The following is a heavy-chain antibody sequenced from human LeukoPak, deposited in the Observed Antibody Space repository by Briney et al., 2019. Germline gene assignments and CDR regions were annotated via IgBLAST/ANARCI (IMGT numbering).Heavy chain of an antibody. Sequence: QTGGSLRLSCAASGFTFSSYGMHWVRQAPGKGLEWVAFMRYDGSKKYYADSVKGRFTISRDNSKNTLYLQMNSLRAEDTAVYYCAKDLGPMEYYFDYWGQGTLVTVSS. CDR2: MRYDGSKK. CDR1: GFTFSSYG. CDR3: AKDLGPMEYYFDY. D-gene: IGHD3-16*01. J-gene: IGHJ4*02. V-gene: IGHV3-30*02.